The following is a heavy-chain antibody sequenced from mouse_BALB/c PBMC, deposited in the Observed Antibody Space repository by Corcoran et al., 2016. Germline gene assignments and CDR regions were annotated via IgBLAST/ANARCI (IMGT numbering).Heavy chain of an antibody. J-gene: IGHJ1*01. CDR1: GYTFTNYG. Sequence: QIQSVQSGPELKKPGETVKISCKASGYTFTNYGMNWVKQAPGKGLKWMGWINTYTGEPTYADDFKGRFAFSLETSASTAYLQINNLKNEDTATYFCASYYGSSWYFDVWGAGTTVTVSS. CDR3: ASYYGSSWYFDV. D-gene: IGHD1-1*01. V-gene: IGHV9-3-1*01. CDR2: INTYTGEP.